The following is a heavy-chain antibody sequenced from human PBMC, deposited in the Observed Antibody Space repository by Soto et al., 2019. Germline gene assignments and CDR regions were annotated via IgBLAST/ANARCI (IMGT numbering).Heavy chain of an antibody. J-gene: IGHJ6*01. V-gene: IGHV1-69*14. D-gene: IGHD3-3*01. CDR2: IIPIFPTA. Sequence: QVQLVQSGAELKKPGSSVRVSCQASGGTFSSYSVNWVRQAPGQGLEWMGGIIPIFPTADHAQRFQGRVTRPADKSTTAAFRELSSLRSDDTAGYCCAIRTSVFGVVAMGGLDVWGQGTTVTVSS. CDR1: GGTFSSYS. CDR3: AIRTSVFGVVAMGGLDV.